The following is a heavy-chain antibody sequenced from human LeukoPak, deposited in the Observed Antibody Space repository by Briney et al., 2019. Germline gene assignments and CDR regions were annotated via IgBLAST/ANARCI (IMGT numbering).Heavy chain of an antibody. J-gene: IGHJ5*02. Sequence: GGSLRLSCAASGFTFSSYAMSWVRQAPGKGLEWVAVISYDGSNKYYADSVKGRFTISRDNSKNTLYLQMNSLRAEDTAVYYCAKDRPVGQLWGNWFDLWGQGTLVTVSS. D-gene: IGHD6-6*01. CDR1: GFTFSSYA. V-gene: IGHV3-30-3*01. CDR3: AKDRPVGQLWGNWFDL. CDR2: ISYDGSNK.